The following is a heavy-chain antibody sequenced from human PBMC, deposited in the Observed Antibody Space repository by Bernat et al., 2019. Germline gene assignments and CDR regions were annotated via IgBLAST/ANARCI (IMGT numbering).Heavy chain of an antibody. CDR1: GGSISSGGYS. CDR2: IYYSGST. CDR3: ARMRESWYYFDY. Sequence: QLQLQESGSGLVKPSQTLSLTCAVSGGSISSGGYSWSWIRQPPGKGLEWIGSIYYSGSTYYNPSLKSRVTISVDTSKNQFSLKLSSVTAADTAVYYCARMRESWYYFDYWGQGTLVTVSS. V-gene: IGHV4-30-2*03. D-gene: IGHD6-13*01. J-gene: IGHJ4*02.